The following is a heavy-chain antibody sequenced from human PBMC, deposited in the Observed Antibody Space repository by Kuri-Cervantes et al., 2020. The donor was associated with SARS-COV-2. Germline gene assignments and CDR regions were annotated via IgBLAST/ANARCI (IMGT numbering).Heavy chain of an antibody. CDR3: ATVPYYYDGSGFFYFDY. CDR2: ISYDGTNK. D-gene: IGHD3-22*01. CDR1: EITFRNYA. J-gene: IGHJ4*02. Sequence: SLKISCAASEITFRNYAMHWVRQAPGKGLEWVAVISYDGTNKYYADFVKGRFTISRDNSNNTLYLQMNSLRVEDTAVYYCATVPYYYDGSGFFYFDYWGQGTLVTVSS. V-gene: IGHV3-30-3*01.